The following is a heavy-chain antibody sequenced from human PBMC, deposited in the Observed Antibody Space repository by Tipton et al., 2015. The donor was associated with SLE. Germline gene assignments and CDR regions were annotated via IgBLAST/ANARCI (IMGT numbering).Heavy chain of an antibody. J-gene: IGHJ5*02. CDR2: ISAYNGNT. V-gene: IGHV1-18*01. Sequence: QLVQSGAEVKKPGSSVKVSCKASGGTFNNHPVSWLRQAPGQGLEWMGWISAYNGNTDYAQKFQGRVTMTTDTSTNTAYMELRSLRSDDTAVYYCARDRSSSDLWGQGTLVTVPS. D-gene: IGHD2-15*01. CDR1: GGTFNNHP. CDR3: ARDRSSSDL.